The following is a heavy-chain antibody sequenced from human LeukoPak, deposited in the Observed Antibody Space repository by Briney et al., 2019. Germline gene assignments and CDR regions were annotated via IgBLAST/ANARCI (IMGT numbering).Heavy chain of an antibody. CDR2: INHSGST. V-gene: IGHV4-34*01. D-gene: IGHD3-22*01. J-gene: IGHJ4*02. CDR3: AVYYYESSSYALWVNTIDY. CDR1: GGSFSGYY. Sequence: SETLSLTCAVYGGSFSGYYWSWIRQPPGKGLEWIGEINHSGSTNYNPSLKSRVTISVDTSKNQFSLKLSSVTAADTAVYYCAVYYYESSSYALWVNTIDYWNKGTLVTVSS.